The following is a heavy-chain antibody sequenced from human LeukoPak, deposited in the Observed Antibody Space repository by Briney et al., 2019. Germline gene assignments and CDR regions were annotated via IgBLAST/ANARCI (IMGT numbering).Heavy chain of an antibody. CDR2: NYYSGST. V-gene: IGHV4-59*01. CDR3: ARAGYGDYYFDY. J-gene: IGHJ4*02. D-gene: IGHD4-17*01. Sequence: SETLSLTCTVSGGSISSYYWSWIRQPPGKGLEWIGYNYYSGSTNYNPSLKSRVTISVDTSKSQFSLKLSSVTAADTAVYYCARAGYGDYYFDYWGQGTLVTVSS. CDR1: GGSISSYY.